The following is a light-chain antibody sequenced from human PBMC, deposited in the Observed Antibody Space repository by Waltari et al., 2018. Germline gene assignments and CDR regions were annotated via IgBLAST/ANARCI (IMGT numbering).Light chain of an antibody. CDR1: QTLAHSAGSTY. Sequence: DVVMTQSPLYLPVTLGQPASISCRSSQTLAHSAGSTYLNWFQQRPGQSPRRLIYRVSNRDSGVPDRFSGSGSGTDFTLKISRVEAEDVGVYYCMQGTHWSPTFGQGTRVDIK. CDR2: RVS. V-gene: IGKV2-30*02. CDR3: MQGTHWSPT. J-gene: IGKJ1*01.